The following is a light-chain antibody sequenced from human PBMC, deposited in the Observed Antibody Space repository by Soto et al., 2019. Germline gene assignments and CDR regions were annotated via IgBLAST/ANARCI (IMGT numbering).Light chain of an antibody. Sequence: EIVMTQSPATLSVSPGERATLSCRASQSVSSNLAWYQQKPGQAPRLLIYGASTRATGIPARFSGSGSGTEFTISIRSPQSGDFAVYYCQPYNNWPFTFGPGTKVDIK. V-gene: IGKV3-15*01. CDR1: QSVSSN. J-gene: IGKJ3*01. CDR2: GAS. CDR3: QPYNNWPFT.